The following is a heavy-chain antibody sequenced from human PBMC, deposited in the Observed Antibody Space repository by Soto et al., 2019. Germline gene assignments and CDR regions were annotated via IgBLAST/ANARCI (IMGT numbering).Heavy chain of an antibody. V-gene: IGHV3-23*01. D-gene: IGHD3-16*01. CDR2: ISGSGGST. Sequence: PGESLKISCAASGFTFSSYAMSWVRQAPGKGLEWVSAISGSGGSTYYADSVKGRFTISRDNSKNTLYLQMNSLRAEDTAVYYCARETYYDYIWGSFSDAFDIWGQGTMVTVSS. CDR1: GFTFSSYA. J-gene: IGHJ3*02. CDR3: ARETYYDYIWGSFSDAFDI.